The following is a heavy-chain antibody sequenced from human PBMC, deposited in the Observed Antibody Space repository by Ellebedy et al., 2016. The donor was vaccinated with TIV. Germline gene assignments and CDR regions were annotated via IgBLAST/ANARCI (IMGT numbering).Heavy chain of an antibody. CDR2: ISGSGGST. CDR1: GFTFSSYA. V-gene: IGHV3-23*01. Sequence: GGSLRLXCAASGFTFSSYAMSWVRQDPGKGLEWVSAISGSGGSTYYADSVEGRFTISRDNAKNSLYLQMNSLRAEDTAVYFCARDGGPVWQYDAFDIWGQGTMVTVSS. D-gene: IGHD6-19*01. J-gene: IGHJ3*02. CDR3: ARDGGPVWQYDAFDI.